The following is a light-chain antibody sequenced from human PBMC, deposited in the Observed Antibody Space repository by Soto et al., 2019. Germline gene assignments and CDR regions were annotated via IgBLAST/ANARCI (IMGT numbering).Light chain of an antibody. J-gene: IGKJ1*01. CDR2: AAS. Sequence: IQMTQSPSSLSASVGDRLSITCRASQVITNDLGWYQQKPGKAPKRLIYAASTLQSGVPSRFIGSGSGTEFTLTIISLQPEDVATYYCLQLNTYPWTFGQGTKVEIK. CDR1: QVITND. CDR3: LQLNTYPWT. V-gene: IGKV1-17*01.